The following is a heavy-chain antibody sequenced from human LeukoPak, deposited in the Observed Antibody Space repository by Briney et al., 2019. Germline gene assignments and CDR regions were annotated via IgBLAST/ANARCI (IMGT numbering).Heavy chain of an antibody. V-gene: IGHV3-11*04. D-gene: IGHD5-18*01. CDR3: ARDRHTAMVSDY. CDR1: GFTVSTNY. J-gene: IGHJ4*02. Sequence: GGSLRLSCAASGFTVSTNYMSWVRQAPGKGLEWVSYISSSGSTIYYADSVKGRFTISRDNAKNSLYLQMNSLRAEDTGVYYCARDRHTAMVSDYWGQGALVTVSS. CDR2: ISSSGSTI.